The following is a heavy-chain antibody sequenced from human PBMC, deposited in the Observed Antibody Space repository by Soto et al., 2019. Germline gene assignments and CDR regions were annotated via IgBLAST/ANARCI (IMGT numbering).Heavy chain of an antibody. V-gene: IGHV1-8*01. CDR3: ARGFMVRGVINFDY. D-gene: IGHD3-10*01. Sequence: QVQLVQSGAEVKKPGASVKVSCKASGYTFTSYDINWVRQATGQGLEWMGWMNPNSGNTGYAQKLQGRVTMTRNTSISTAYTELSSLRSEDTAVYYCARGFMVRGVINFDYWGQGTLVTVSS. J-gene: IGHJ4*02. CDR1: GYTFTSYD. CDR2: MNPNSGNT.